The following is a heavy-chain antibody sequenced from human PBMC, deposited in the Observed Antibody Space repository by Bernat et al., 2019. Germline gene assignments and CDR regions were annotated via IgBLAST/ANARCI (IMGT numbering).Heavy chain of an antibody. V-gene: IGHV3-30-3*01. CDR1: GFTFSSYA. J-gene: IGHJ4*02. D-gene: IGHD5-12*01. CDR2: ISYDGSNK. Sequence: QVQLVESGGGVVQPGRSLRLSCAASGFTFSSYAMHWVRQAPGKGLEWVAVISYDGSNKYYADPVKGRFTISRDNSKNTLYLQMNSLRAEDTAVYYCARDLSGYDFSITYYFDYWGQGTLVTVSS. CDR3: ARDLSGYDFSITYYFDY.